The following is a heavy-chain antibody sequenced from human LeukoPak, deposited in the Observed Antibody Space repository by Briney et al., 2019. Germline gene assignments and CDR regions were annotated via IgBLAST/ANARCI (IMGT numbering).Heavy chain of an antibody. V-gene: IGHV1-46*01. CDR3: AIGGYDILTGYHDAFDI. D-gene: IGHD3-9*01. Sequence: ASVKVSCKASGYTFTSYYMHWVRQAPGQGLEWMGLINPSGGSTSYAQKFQGRVTMTRDMSTSTVYMELSSLRSEDTAVYYCAIGGYDILTGYHDAFDIWGQGTMVTVSS. J-gene: IGHJ3*02. CDR2: INPSGGST. CDR1: GYTFTSYY.